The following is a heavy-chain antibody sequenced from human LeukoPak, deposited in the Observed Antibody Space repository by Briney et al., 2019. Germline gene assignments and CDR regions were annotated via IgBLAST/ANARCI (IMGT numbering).Heavy chain of an antibody. J-gene: IGHJ3*02. D-gene: IGHD6-13*01. V-gene: IGHV1-69*13. Sequence: GASVKVSCKVSGYTLTELSMHWVRQAPGQGLEWMGGIIPIFGTANYAQKFQGRVTITADGSTSTAYMELSSLRSEDTAVYYCAREGGAAAGGHDAFDIWGQGTMVTVSS. CDR3: AREGGAAAGGHDAFDI. CDR1: GYTLTELS. CDR2: IIPIFGTA.